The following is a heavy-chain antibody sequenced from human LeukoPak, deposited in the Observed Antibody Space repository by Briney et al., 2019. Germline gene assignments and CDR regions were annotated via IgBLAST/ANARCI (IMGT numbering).Heavy chain of an antibody. CDR3: ARGRCGGDCYRLGPYYYMDV. J-gene: IGHJ6*03. V-gene: IGHV4-61*02. Sequence: SETLSLTCTVSGGSISSGTYYWSWIRQPAGKGLEWIGRIYHSRNTNYNPSLKSRVTMSVDTSKNQFSLKLSSVTAADTAVYYCARGRCGGDCYRLGPYYYMDVWGKGTTVTASS. CDR2: IYHSRNT. D-gene: IGHD2-21*01. CDR1: GGSISSGTYY.